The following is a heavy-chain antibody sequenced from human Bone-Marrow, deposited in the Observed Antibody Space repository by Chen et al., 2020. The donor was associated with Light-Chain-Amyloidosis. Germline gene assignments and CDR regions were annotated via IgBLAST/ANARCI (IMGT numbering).Heavy chain of an antibody. CDR3: ASMPVVTKALDSSSSLYYYYGMDV. Sequence: HLVESGGGLVQPGGSLRLSWAGSGCSFSEYSMNWVRQAPGKGLGWVSYISSSGSTIYYAASVKGRFTISRYNAKNSLYLQMNSLRAEDTAVYYCASMPVVTKALDSSSSLYYYYGMDVWGQGTTVTVSS. CDR2: ISSSGSTI. V-gene: IGHV3-48*04. D-gene: IGHD6-6*01. CDR1: GCSFSEYS. J-gene: IGHJ6*02.